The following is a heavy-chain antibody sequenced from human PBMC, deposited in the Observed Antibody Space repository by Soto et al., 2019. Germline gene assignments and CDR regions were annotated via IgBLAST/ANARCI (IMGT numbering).Heavy chain of an antibody. J-gene: IGHJ4*02. CDR2: ISSSSSYI. CDR1: GFTFSSYS. V-gene: IGHV3-21*01. CDR3: ARGGDDYDILTGYLFDY. Sequence: GGSLRLSCAASGFTFSSYSMNWVHQAPGKGLEWVSSISSSSSYIYYADSVKGRFTISRDNAKNSLYLQMNSLRAEDTAVYYCARGGDDYDILTGYLFDYWGQGTLVTVSS. D-gene: IGHD3-9*01.